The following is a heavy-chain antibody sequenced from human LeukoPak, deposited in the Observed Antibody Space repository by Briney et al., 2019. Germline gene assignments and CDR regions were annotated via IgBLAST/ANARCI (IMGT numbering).Heavy chain of an antibody. J-gene: IGHJ4*02. CDR2: IYYTGST. CDR1: GDSVSNGNYY. V-gene: IGHV4-61*03. D-gene: IGHD3-10*01. Sequence: SETLSLTCIVSGDSVSNGNYYWSWLRQPPGKALEWIGHIYYTGSTYYNPSLEGRVTISVDTSRNHFSVKLNSVTAADTAVYYCARSQNYYGSGDYWSQGTLVTVSS. CDR3: ARSQNYYGSGDY.